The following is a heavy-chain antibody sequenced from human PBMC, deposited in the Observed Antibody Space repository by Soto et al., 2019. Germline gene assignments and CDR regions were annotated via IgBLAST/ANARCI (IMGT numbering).Heavy chain of an antibody. CDR2: ISYDGSNK. V-gene: IGHV3-30-3*01. CDR3: ARDLGYYDSSGYQYYYYGMDV. J-gene: IGHJ6*02. D-gene: IGHD3-22*01. Sequence: QSGGSLRLSCAASGFTFSSYAMHWVRQAPGKGLEWVAVISYDGSNKYYADPVKGRFTISRDNSKNTLYLQMNSLRAEDTAVYYCARDLGYYDSSGYQYYYYGMDVWGQGTTVTVSS. CDR1: GFTFSSYA.